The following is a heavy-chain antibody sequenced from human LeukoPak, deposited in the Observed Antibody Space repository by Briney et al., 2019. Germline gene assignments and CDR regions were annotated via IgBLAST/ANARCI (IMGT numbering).Heavy chain of an antibody. CDR2: IWYDGSNK. Sequence: PGGSLRLSCAASGFTFSNYGMHWVRQAPGKGLEWVAVIWYDGSNKYYADSVKGRFTISRDNSKNRLYLQMNSLRAEDTAVYYCAKWKGQNWDPFDYWGQGTLVTVSS. CDR3: AKWKGQNWDPFDY. J-gene: IGHJ4*02. D-gene: IGHD7-27*01. V-gene: IGHV3-33*06. CDR1: GFTFSNYG.